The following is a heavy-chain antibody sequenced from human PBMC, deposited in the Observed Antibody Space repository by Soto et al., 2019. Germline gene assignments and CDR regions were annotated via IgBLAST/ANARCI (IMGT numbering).Heavy chain of an antibody. Sequence: GASVKVSCKASGYTFTSYGISWVRQAPGQGLEWMGWISAYNGNTNYAQKLQGRVTMTTDTSTSTAYMELSSLRSEDTAVYYCARSIVVVPAAIPWFDPWGQGTLVTVSS. CDR3: ARSIVVVPAAIPWFDP. J-gene: IGHJ5*02. V-gene: IGHV1-18*01. CDR2: ISAYNGNT. D-gene: IGHD2-2*01. CDR1: GYTFTSYG.